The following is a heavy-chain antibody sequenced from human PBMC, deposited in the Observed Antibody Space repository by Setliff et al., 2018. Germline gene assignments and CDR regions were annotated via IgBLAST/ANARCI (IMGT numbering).Heavy chain of an antibody. J-gene: IGHJ3*02. Sequence: GASVKVSCKASGGTFSSYDISWVRQAPGQGLEWMGRIIPIFGTANYAQKFQGRVTITADKSTSTAYMELRSLRSDDTAVYYCARVLFHCSSTSCYLDAFDIWGQGTMVTVSS. CDR1: GGTFSSYD. CDR3: ARVLFHCSSTSCYLDAFDI. D-gene: IGHD2-2*01. CDR2: IIPIFGTA. V-gene: IGHV1-69*06.